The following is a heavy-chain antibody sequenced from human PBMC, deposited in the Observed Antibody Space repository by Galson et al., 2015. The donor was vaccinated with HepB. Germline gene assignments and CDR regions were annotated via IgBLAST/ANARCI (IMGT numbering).Heavy chain of an antibody. Sequence: SVKVSCKASEYTFTSYAMHWVRQAPGQRLEWMGWINAGNGNTKYSQKFQGRVTITRDTSASTAYMELSSLRSEDTAVYCCARLVVRGVYFDYWGQGTLVTVSS. CDR3: ARLVVRGVYFDY. V-gene: IGHV1-3*01. J-gene: IGHJ4*02. CDR2: INAGNGNT. D-gene: IGHD3-10*01. CDR1: EYTFTSYA.